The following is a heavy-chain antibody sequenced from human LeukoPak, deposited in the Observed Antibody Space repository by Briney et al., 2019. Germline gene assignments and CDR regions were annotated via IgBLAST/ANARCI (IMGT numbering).Heavy chain of an antibody. CDR3: ARHPPTVTRGFDY. CDR2: INHSGST. Sequence: SETLSLTCAVYGGSFSGYYWSWIRQPPGKGLEWIGEINHSGSTNYNPSLKSRVTISVDTSKNQFSLELSSVTAADTAVYYCARHPPTVTRGFDYWGQGTLVTVSS. V-gene: IGHV4-34*01. J-gene: IGHJ4*02. CDR1: GGSFSGYY. D-gene: IGHD4-17*01.